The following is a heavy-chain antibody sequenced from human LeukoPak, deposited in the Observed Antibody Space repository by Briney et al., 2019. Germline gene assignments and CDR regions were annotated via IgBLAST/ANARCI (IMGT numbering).Heavy chain of an antibody. Sequence: SETLSLTCAVYGGSFSGYYWSWIRQPPGKGLEWIGEINHSGSTNYNPSLKSRVTISVDTSKNQFSLKLSSVTAADTAVYYCARANSNYPYYYHGMDVWGQGTTVTVSS. V-gene: IGHV4-34*01. CDR1: GGSFSGYY. CDR2: INHSGST. J-gene: IGHJ6*02. D-gene: IGHD4-11*01. CDR3: ARANSNYPYYYHGMDV.